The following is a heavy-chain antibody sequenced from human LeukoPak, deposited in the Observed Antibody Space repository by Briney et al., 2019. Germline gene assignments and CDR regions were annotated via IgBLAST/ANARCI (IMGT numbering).Heavy chain of an antibody. CDR1: GCTFTSYY. Sequence: ASVKVSCKASGCTFTSYYMHWVRQAPGQGLEWVGIINPSGGSTSYAQNSQGRVTMTRDTSTSTVYMELSSLRSEDTAVYYCAREEAPRYYYYGSGSYYNDYYYYYSCLVVWGKGTTVTVSS. CDR3: AREEAPRYYYYGSGSYYNDYYYYYSCLVV. J-gene: IGHJ6*03. D-gene: IGHD3-10*01. V-gene: IGHV1-46*01. CDR2: INPSGGST.